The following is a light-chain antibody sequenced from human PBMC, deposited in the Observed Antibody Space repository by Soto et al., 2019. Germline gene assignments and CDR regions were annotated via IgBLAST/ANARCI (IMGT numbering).Light chain of an antibody. J-gene: IGLJ2*01. Sequence: SYELTQPPSVSVAPGETASITCEGNNIGSKSVHWYQQKPGQAPVLVIYYDNDRASGLPEQFSGSKSGNTATLTITRVEAGDEADYYCQVWESSSDQVVFGGGTKLTVL. CDR3: QVWESSSDQVV. CDR2: YDN. V-gene: IGLV3-21*01. CDR1: NIGSKS.